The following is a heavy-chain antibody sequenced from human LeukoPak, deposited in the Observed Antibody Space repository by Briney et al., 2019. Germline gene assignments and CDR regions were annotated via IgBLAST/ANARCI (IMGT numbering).Heavy chain of an antibody. J-gene: IGHJ4*02. Sequence: PGGSLRLSCAASGFTFSDYYMSWIRQAPGKGLEWVSYISSSGSIVYYADSVKGRFTISRDNAKNSLYLQMNSLRAEDAAVYYCARPFGEYRPNDYWGQGTLVTVSS. CDR3: ARPFGEYRPNDY. D-gene: IGHD3-10*01. CDR1: GFTFSDYY. V-gene: IGHV3-11*01. CDR2: ISSSGSIV.